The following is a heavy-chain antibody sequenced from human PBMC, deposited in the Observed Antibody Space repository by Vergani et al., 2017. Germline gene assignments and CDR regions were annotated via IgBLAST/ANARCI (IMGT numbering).Heavy chain of an antibody. J-gene: IGHJ4*02. CDR3: AASSSWYVGRFDY. Sequence: QVQLVESGGGVVQPGRSLRLSCAAPGFTFSSYGMHWVRQAPGKGLEWVAVIWYDGSNKYYADSVKGRFTISRDNSKNTLYLQMNSLRAEDTAVYYCAASSSWYVGRFDYWGQGTLVTVSS. CDR2: IWYDGSNK. D-gene: IGHD6-13*01. V-gene: IGHV3-33*01. CDR1: GFTFSSYG.